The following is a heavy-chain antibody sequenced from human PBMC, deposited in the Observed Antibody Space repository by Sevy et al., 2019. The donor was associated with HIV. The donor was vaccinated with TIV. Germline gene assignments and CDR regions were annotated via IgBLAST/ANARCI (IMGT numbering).Heavy chain of an antibody. D-gene: IGHD2-15*01. J-gene: IGHJ6*02. CDR2: TYYRSKWYN. Sequence: SQTLSLTCAISGDSVSSNSAAWNWIRQSPSRGLEWLGRTYYRSKWYNDYAVSVKSRITINPDTSNNQFSLQLNSWTPEDTAVYYGARAGGGGYCSGGSCYSSYYYFYGMDVWGQGTTVTVSS. CDR3: ARAGGGGYCSGGSCYSSYYYFYGMDV. CDR1: GDSVSSNSAA. V-gene: IGHV6-1*01.